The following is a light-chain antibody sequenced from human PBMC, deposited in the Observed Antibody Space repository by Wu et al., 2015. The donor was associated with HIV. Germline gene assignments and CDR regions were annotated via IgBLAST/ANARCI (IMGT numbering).Light chain of an antibody. CDR3: QQYKNWPPFT. J-gene: IGKJ5*01. Sequence: EIVMTQSPATLSVSPGQRVTLSCRASQTIANKLAWYQQRPDQGPRLLIYETSTRATGIPARFSGRGSGTEFTLTISDMQSEDFAVYYCQQYKNWPPFTFGQGTRL. V-gene: IGKV3-15*01. CDR1: QTIANK. CDR2: ETS.